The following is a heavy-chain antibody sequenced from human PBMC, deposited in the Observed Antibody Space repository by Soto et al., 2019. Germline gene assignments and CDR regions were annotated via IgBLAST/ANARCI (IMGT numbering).Heavy chain of an antibody. V-gene: IGHV4-4*02. Sequence: SETLSLTCAVSGGSFTSNNWWTWVRQPPGQGLEWIGEIYRTGSTNYNPSLKSRVTISLDKSENQFSLKVTSLTAADTAVYYCASRDSGTSVDYWGQGTLVTVSS. D-gene: IGHD1-7*01. J-gene: IGHJ4*02. CDR3: ASRDSGTSVDY. CDR1: GGSFTSNNW. CDR2: IYRTGST.